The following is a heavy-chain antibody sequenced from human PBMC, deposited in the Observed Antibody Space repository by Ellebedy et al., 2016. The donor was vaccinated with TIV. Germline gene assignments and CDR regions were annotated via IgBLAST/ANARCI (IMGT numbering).Heavy chain of an antibody. CDR1: GFTFSSYG. D-gene: IGHD5-18*01. CDR3: AKDWAMGY. Sequence: GESLKISCAASGFTFSSYGMHWVRQAPGKGLEWVAVISYDGSNKYYADSVKGRFTISRDNSKNTLYLQMNSLRAEDTAVYYCAKDWAMGYWGQGTLVTASS. J-gene: IGHJ4*02. CDR2: ISYDGSNK. V-gene: IGHV3-30*18.